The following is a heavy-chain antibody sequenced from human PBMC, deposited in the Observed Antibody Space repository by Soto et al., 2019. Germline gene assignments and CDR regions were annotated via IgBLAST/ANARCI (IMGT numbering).Heavy chain of an antibody. V-gene: IGHV3-23*01. D-gene: IGHD3-10*01. CDR3: AKFMGLDIGYYYGPRDGMDV. J-gene: IGHJ6*02. CDR2: ISGSGGST. CDR1: GFTFSSYA. Sequence: GGSLRLCCAASGFTFSSYAMSWVRQAPGKGLEWVSAISGSGGSTYYADSVKGRFTISRDNSKNTLYLQMNSLRAEDTAVYYCAKFMGLDIGYYYGPRDGMDVWGQGTTVTVSS.